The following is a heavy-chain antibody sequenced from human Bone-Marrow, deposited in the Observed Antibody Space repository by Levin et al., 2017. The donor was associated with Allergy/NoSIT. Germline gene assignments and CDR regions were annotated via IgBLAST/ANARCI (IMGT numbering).Heavy chain of an antibody. CDR3: AKGSFSVFGGVILPDY. CDR1: GFTFSSYA. CDR2: ISGSGGST. V-gene: IGHV3-23*01. J-gene: IGHJ4*02. D-gene: IGHD3-16*02. Sequence: GESLKISCAASGFTFSSYAMSWVRQAPGKGLEWVSAISGSGGSTYYADSVKGRFTISRDNSKNTLYLQMNSLRAEDTAVYYCAKGSFSVFGGVILPDYWGQGTLVTVSS.